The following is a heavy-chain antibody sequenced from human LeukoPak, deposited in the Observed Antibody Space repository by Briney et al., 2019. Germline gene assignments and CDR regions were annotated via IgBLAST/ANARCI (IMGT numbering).Heavy chain of an antibody. CDR1: GYTFTDYY. CDR3: ARDVGITVADSFDP. Sequence: ASVKVSCKASGYTFTDYYMHWVRQAPGQGLEWMGWINPNSGGTNYAQKFQGRVTMTRDTSVSTAYMELSRLRSDDTAMYYCARDVGITVADSFDPWGQGTLVTVSS. J-gene: IGHJ5*02. CDR2: INPNSGGT. D-gene: IGHD6-13*01. V-gene: IGHV1-2*02.